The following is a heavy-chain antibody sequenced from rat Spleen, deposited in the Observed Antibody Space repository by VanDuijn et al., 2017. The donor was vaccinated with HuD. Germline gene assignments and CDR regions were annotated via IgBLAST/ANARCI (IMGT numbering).Heavy chain of an antibody. D-gene: IGHD1-5*01. J-gene: IGHJ2*01. Sequence: EVQLVESGGGLVQPGRSMKLSCAASGFTFSDYGMVWVLQAPTKGLEWVASISYDGSSAYYRDSVKGRFTISRDNAKSTLYLQMDSLRSEDTATYYCARRGTTYYFDYWGQGVMVTVSS. CDR1: GFTFSDYG. CDR3: ARRGTTYYFDY. V-gene: IGHV5-20*01. CDR2: ISYDGSSA.